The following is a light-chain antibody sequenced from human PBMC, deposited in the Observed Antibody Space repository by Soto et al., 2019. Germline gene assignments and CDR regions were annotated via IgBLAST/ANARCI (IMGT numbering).Light chain of an antibody. V-gene: IGKV3-20*01. CDR2: AAS. CDR1: QTFSSAY. J-gene: IGKJ2*01. Sequence: IVLTQSPGTLSLSPGERATLSCRASQTFSSAYLAWYQQRPGRAPRLLIYAASSRATGIPDRFSGSGSGTDFTLTISSLEPEDFAVYYCQQFGDSPYTFGQGTKLEIK. CDR3: QQFGDSPYT.